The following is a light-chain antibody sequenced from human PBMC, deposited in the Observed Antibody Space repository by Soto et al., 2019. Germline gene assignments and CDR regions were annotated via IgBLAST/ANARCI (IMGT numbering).Light chain of an antibody. J-gene: IGKJ1*01. CDR3: QQRSNWTQT. CDR2: KAS. V-gene: IGKV1-5*03. CDR1: QSISSW. Sequence: DIQMTQSPSTLSASVGDRVTITCRASQSISSWLAWYQQKPGTAPKILIYKASSLQSGAPSRFSGSGSGTEFTLTISSLEPEDFAVYYCQQRSNWTQTFGQGTKVDIK.